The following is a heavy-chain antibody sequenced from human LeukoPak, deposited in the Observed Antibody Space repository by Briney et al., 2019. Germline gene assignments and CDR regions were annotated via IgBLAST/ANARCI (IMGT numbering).Heavy chain of an antibody. CDR1: GYTFTGYY. V-gene: IGHV1-8*03. D-gene: IGHD3-16*01. J-gene: IGHJ4*02. Sequence: ASVKVSCKASGYTFTGYYMHWVRQAPGQGLEWMGWMNPNSGNTGYTQEFQGRVTLTRNTSISTAYMELSSLRSEDTAVYYCAREDAGGFDYWGQGTLVTVSS. CDR3: AREDAGGFDY. CDR2: MNPNSGNT.